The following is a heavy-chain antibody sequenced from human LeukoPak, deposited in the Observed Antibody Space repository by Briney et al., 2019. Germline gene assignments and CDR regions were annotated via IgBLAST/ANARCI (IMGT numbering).Heavy chain of an antibody. CDR3: ASITMIAGGFDY. D-gene: IGHD3-22*01. Sequence: GGSLRLSCAASGFTFDDYAMHWVRQAPGKGLEWVLSISSSSSYIYYADSVKGRFTISRDNAKNSLYLQMNSLRAEDTAVYYCASITMIAGGFDYWGQGTLVTVSS. CDR2: ISSSSSYI. V-gene: IGHV3-21*01. J-gene: IGHJ4*02. CDR1: GFTFDDYA.